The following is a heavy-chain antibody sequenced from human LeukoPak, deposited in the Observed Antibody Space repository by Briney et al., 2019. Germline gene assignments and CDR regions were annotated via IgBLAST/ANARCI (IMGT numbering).Heavy chain of an antibody. CDR1: GGSISSSSYY. J-gene: IGHJ5*02. D-gene: IGHD1-26*01. Sequence: SETLSHTCTVSGGSISSSSYYWGWIRQPPGKGLEWIGSIYYSGSTYYNPSLKSRVTISVDTSKNQFSLKVSSVTAADTAVYYCASVVLATTNWFDPWGQGTLVTVSS. CDR2: IYYSGST. CDR3: ASVVLATTNWFDP. V-gene: IGHV4-39*01.